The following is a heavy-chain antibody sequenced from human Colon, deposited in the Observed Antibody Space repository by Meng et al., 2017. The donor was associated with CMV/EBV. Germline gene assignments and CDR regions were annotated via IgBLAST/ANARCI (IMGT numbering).Heavy chain of an antibody. D-gene: IGHD2-8*01. J-gene: IGHJ3*02. V-gene: IGHV3-48*03. CDR1: GFSFDDYE. CDR2: LDSADNII. Sequence: GESLKISCVASGFSFDDYEMHWVRQSPGKGLEWISYLDSADNIIYYADSVKGRFTTSSDNVKNSVFLQMNGLRVEDTAVYYCARVMKVQPNHQKPFDIWGQGTMVTVSS. CDR3: ARVMKVQPNHQKPFDI.